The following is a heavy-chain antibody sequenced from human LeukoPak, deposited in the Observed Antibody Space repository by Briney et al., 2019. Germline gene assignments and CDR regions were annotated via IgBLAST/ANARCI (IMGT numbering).Heavy chain of an antibody. Sequence: GALGLLWGGLGFTLRCYLIEWVRQAPGEGPEWGGNIEQDGSEKYYVDSVKGRFTISRDNAKNSLYLQMNSLRAEDTAVYYCARDLWAPYGMDVWGQGTTVTVSS. CDR1: GFTLRCYL. CDR2: IEQDGSEK. CDR3: ARDLWAPYGMDV. D-gene: IGHD1-26*01. V-gene: IGHV3-7*01. J-gene: IGHJ6*02.